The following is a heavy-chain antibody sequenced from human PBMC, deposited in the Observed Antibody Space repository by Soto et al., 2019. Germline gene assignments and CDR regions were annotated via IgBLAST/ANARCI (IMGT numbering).Heavy chain of an antibody. CDR3: ARDLAWKRGKVGRYYYGMDV. D-gene: IGHD1-1*01. V-gene: IGHV3-11*06. J-gene: IGHJ6*02. CDR2: ISTRSTYT. Sequence: QVLLVESGGGLVKAGVSLRLSCAASGFIFSDYYMSWVRQTPGKGLEWVSYISTRSTYTNYADSVKGRFTISRDNTKNSLYLQMASLRVEDTAVYYCARDLAWKRGKVGRYYYGMDVWGQGTTVTVSS. CDR1: GFIFSDYY.